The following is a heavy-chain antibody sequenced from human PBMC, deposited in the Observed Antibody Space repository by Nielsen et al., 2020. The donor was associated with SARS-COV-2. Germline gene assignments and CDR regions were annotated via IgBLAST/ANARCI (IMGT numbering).Heavy chain of an antibody. CDR2: INHSGST. V-gene: IGHV4-39*07. J-gene: IGHJ6*02. CDR3: AREGYGMDV. CDR1: GGSISSGGYY. Sequence: SETLSLTCTVSGGSISSGGYYWSWIRQPPGKGLEWIGEINHSGSTNYNPSLKSRVTISVDTSKNQFSLKLSSVTAADTAVYYCAREGYGMDVWGQGTTVTVSS.